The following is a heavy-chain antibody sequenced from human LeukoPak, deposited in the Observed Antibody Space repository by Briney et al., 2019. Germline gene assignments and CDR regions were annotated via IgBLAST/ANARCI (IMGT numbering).Heavy chain of an antibody. Sequence: SETLSLTCTVSGGSISSSSYYWGWIRQPPGKGLEWIGSIYYSGSTYYNPSLKSRVTISVDTSKNQFSLKLSSVTAADTAVYYCARHAPLEEIDYWGQGTLVTVSS. CDR2: IYYSGST. D-gene: IGHD3-3*01. CDR3: ARHAPLEEIDY. V-gene: IGHV4-39*01. J-gene: IGHJ4*02. CDR1: GGSISSSSYY.